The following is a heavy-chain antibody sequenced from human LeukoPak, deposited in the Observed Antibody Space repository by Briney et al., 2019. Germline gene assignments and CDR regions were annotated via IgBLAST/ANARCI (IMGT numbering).Heavy chain of an antibody. V-gene: IGHV1-18*01. CDR2: ISAYNGDT. D-gene: IGHD4-17*01. Sequence: VASVKVSCKASGYTYTSYGISWVRQAPGQGLEWMGWISAYNGDTHYAQKFQGRVTMTTETSTSTAYMELRSLRSDDTAVYYCARRGGKNYGDYVVYDKYMDVWGTGTTVTISS. CDR1: GYTYTSYG. CDR3: ARRGGKNYGDYVVYDKYMDV. J-gene: IGHJ6*03.